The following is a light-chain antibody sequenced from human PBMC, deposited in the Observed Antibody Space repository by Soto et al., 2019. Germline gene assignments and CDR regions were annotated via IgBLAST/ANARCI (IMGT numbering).Light chain of an antibody. CDR2: GAS. CDR3: QQYESSPPSYT. V-gene: IGKV3-20*01. J-gene: IGKJ2*01. CDR1: QSFTSTY. Sequence: EIVLTQSPGTLSLSPGERATLSCRASQSFTSTYLAWNQQKPGQAARLLIYGASSRATGTPDRFSGIGSGTDVTLTISRLEPEDFAVYYCQQYESSPPSYTFGQGTKLELK.